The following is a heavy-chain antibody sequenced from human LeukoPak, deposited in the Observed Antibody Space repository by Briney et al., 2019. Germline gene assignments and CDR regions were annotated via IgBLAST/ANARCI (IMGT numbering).Heavy chain of an antibody. CDR2: IECDGSDK. Sequence: QPRGSLRLSCVASGFSFGDYGMHWVRQAPGKGLEWMAFIECDGSDKFYADSVKGRITISRDNSKNTLYLQMNGLKIEDTAVYFCAKGDSGSYYYYMNVWGKGTTVIVSS. J-gene: IGHJ6*03. CDR1: GFSFGDYG. V-gene: IGHV3-30*02. CDR3: AKGDSGSYYYYMNV. D-gene: IGHD3-10*01.